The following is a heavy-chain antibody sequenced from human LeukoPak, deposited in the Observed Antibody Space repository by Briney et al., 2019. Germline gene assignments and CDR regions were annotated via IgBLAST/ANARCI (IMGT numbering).Heavy chain of an antibody. CDR2: INPSGGST. CDR1: GYTFTSYY. V-gene: IGHV1-46*01. Sequence: ASVKVSCKASGYTFTSYYMHWVRQAPGQGLEWMGIINPSGGSTSYAQKFQGRVTMTRDMSTSTVYMELSSLRSEDTAVYYCARVVMVRGVINLDYYYYYMDVWGKGTTVTVSS. D-gene: IGHD3-10*01. CDR3: ARVVMVRGVINLDYYYYYMDV. J-gene: IGHJ6*03.